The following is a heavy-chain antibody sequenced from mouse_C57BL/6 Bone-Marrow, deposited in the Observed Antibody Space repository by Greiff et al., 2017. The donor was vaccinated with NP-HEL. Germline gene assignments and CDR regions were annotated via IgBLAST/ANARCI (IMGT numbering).Heavy chain of an antibody. CDR3: AREGVFITTVVAPFDY. D-gene: IGHD1-1*01. CDR1: GYTFTSYW. CDR2: IHPNSGST. V-gene: IGHV1-64*01. Sequence: VQLQQSGAELVKPGASVKLSCKASGYTFTSYWMHWVKQRPGQGLEWIGMIHPNSGSTNYNEKFKSKATLTVDKSSSTAYMQLSSLTSEDSAVYYCAREGVFITTVVAPFDYWGQGTTLTVSS. J-gene: IGHJ2*01.